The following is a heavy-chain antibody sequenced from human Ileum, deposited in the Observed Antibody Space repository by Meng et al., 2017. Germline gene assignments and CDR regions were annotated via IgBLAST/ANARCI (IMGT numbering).Heavy chain of an antibody. CDR2: INRGGNT. CDR3: ARAWSSSWSFLDF. V-gene: IGHV4-34*01. D-gene: IGHD6-13*01. CDR1: GGSFSGYY. Sequence: QVKILQGGAGLLKPSETLSLTCAVSGGSFSGYYWTWIRQSPGKGLEWIGEINRGGNTNYNPSLKSRITMSVDTSKNQFFLNLTSVTPADTAVYYCARAWSSSWSFLDFWGQGGLVTVSS. J-gene: IGHJ4*02.